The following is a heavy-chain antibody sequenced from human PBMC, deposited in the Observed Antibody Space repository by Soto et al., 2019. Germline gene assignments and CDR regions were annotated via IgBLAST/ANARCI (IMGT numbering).Heavy chain of an antibody. D-gene: IGHD5-18*01. J-gene: IGHJ4*02. CDR1: GGTFSTYA. Sequence: QVQLVQSGAEVKKPESSVKVSCKAPGGTFSTYAISWVRQAPGQGLEWMGGIIPMFGTANYAQRFQDRVTXPXYESQNTVYMELSSLRSEDTAVYFCASGIQLWLRRINNGYSGWGQGTLVTVSS. CDR3: ASGIQLWLRRINNGYSG. CDR2: IIPMFGTA. V-gene: IGHV1-69*05.